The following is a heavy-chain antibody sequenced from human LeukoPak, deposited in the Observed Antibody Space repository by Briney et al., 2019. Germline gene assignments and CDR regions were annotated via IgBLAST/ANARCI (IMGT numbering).Heavy chain of an antibody. CDR3: ASSDAAKPNDAFDI. D-gene: IGHD5-18*01. J-gene: IGHJ3*02. CDR1: GYTLTELS. V-gene: IGHV1-24*01. Sequence: ASVKVSCKVSGYTLTELSMHWVRQAPGKGLEWMGGFDPEDGETIYAQKFQGRVTMTEDTSTDTAYMELSSLRSEDTAVYYCASSDAAKPNDAFDIWGQGTMVTVSS. CDR2: FDPEDGET.